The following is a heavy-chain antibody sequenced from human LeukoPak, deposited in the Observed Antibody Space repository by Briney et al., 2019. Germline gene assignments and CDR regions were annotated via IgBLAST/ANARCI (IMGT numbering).Heavy chain of an antibody. Sequence: SETLSLTRTVSGGSISSGGYYWSWIRQHPGKGLEGIGYIYYSGSTYYNPSLKSRVTISVDTSKNQFSLKLSSVTAADTAVYYCARAGDSSGYYFDYWGQGTLVTVSS. V-gene: IGHV4-31*03. CDR1: GGSISSGGYY. CDR2: IYYSGST. D-gene: IGHD3-22*01. J-gene: IGHJ4*02. CDR3: ARAGDSSGYYFDY.